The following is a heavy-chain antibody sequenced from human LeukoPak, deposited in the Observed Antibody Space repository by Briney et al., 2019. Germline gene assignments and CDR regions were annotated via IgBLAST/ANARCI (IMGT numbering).Heavy chain of an antibody. D-gene: IGHD3-22*01. CDR2: IYPGDSDT. V-gene: IGHV5-51*01. J-gene: IGHJ4*02. CDR3: ARHLGRGEYDSSGY. CDR1: GYSFTTYY. Sequence: GESLKISCKGSGYSFTTYYIGWVRQMPGKGLEWMGTIYPGDSDTKYSPSFQGQVTISADKSTSTAYLQWSSLKASDTAMYYCARHLGRGEYDSSGYWGQGTLVTVSS.